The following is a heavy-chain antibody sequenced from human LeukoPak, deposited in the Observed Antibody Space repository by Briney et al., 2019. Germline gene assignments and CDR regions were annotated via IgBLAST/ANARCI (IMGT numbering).Heavy chain of an antibody. V-gene: IGHV3-30*03. CDR1: GFTFSSYG. CDR2: ISYDGSNK. CDR3: ARDVGSWSGYRLDY. D-gene: IGHD3-3*01. Sequence: GRSLRLSCAASGFTFSSYGMHWVRQAPGKGLEWVAVISYDGSNKYYADSVKGRFTISRDNSKNSLYLQMNSLRAEDTAVYYCARDVGSWSGYRLDYWGQGTLVTVSS. J-gene: IGHJ4*02.